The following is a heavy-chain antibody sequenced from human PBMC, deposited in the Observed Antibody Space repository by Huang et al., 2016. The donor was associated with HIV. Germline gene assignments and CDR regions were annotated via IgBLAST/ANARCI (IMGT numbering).Heavy chain of an antibody. J-gene: IGHJ5*02. Sequence: EVQLVQSGAEVRKPGESLRISCKTSGYKFSSYWIAWVRQTTGRGLEGMGSNYPDGSETRYSLSLERQGTKSVGKSKHTAFLQWGGLKASDSALYFCTRLFPELESFYTPLYRGGTHNWFDPWGQGTLVIVS. CDR3: TRLFPELESFYTPLYRGGTHNWFDP. CDR2: NYPDGSET. D-gene: IGHD3-10*01. CDR1: GYKFSSYW. V-gene: IGHV5-51*01.